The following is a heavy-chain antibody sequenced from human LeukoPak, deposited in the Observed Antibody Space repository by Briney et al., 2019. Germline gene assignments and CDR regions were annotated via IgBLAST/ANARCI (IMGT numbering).Heavy chain of an antibody. V-gene: IGHV3-53*01. CDR1: GFTVSSNY. CDR3: ARDGDGDSPFDY. CDR2: IYSGGST. J-gene: IGHJ4*02. D-gene: IGHD4-17*01. Sequence: GVSLRLSCAASGFTVSSNYMSWVRQAPGKGLEWVSVIYSGGSTYYADSVKGRFTTSRDNSKNTLYLQMNSLRAEDTAVYYCARDGDGDSPFDYWGQGTLVTVSS.